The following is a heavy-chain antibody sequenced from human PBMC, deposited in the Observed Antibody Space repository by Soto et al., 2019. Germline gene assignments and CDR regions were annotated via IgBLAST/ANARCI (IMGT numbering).Heavy chain of an antibody. D-gene: IGHD5-18*01. CDR1: GASLSGYY. V-gene: IGHV4-34*01. J-gene: IGHJ5*02. CDR2: INHSGST. CDR3: VIGVRGYRYGGLDA. Sequence: SENLSLTCNVSGASLSGYYWSWLSQTPGKGLEWIGEINHSGSTNYNPSFKSRVTISVDTSKNQFSLYLSSVTAADTAVIYCVIGVRGYRYGGLDAGRQGSLVTVAS.